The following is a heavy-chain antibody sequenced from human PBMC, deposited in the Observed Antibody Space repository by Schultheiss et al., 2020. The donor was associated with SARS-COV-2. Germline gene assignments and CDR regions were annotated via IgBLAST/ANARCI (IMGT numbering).Heavy chain of an antibody. CDR3: ARDQWSGYFGLYYGMDV. CDR1: GFTFSSYA. V-gene: IGHV3-30*07. J-gene: IGHJ6*02. D-gene: IGHD3-3*01. CDR2: ISYDGRNK. Sequence: GGSLRLSCAASGFTFSSYAMHWVRQAPGKGLEWVAVISYDGRNKYYADSVKGRFTISRDNSKNTLFLQMNSLRAEDTAVYYCARDQWSGYFGLYYGMDVWGQGTTVTVSS.